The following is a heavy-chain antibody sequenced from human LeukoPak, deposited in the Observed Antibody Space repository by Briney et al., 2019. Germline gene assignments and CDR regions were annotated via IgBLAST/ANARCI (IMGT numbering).Heavy chain of an antibody. D-gene: IGHD6-13*01. V-gene: IGHV3-21*01. CDR2: ISSSSSYI. CDR1: GFNFIDNS. CDR3: ATSAGTGYYYYYMDV. Sequence: GSLRLSCAGSGFNFIDNSMHWVRQAPGKGLEWVSSISSSSSYIYYADSVKGRFTISRDNAKNSLYLQMNSLRAEDTAVYYCATSAGTGYYYYYMDVWGKGTTVTVSS. J-gene: IGHJ6*03.